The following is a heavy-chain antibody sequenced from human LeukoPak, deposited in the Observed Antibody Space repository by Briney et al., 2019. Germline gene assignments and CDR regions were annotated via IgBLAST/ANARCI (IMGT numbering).Heavy chain of an antibody. J-gene: IGHJ3*02. CDR1: GYKFRNYG. CDR2: ITAGNGNT. V-gene: IGHV1-18*01. Sequence: ASLKVSCKASGYKFRNYGIGRVRQAPRQGLEWMGWITAGNGNTNYAQKVQCRVTITTDTSTSTAYMELRSLRSDDTAVYFCARDSARGYSYGYNAFDIWGQGTMVTVS. D-gene: IGHD5-18*01. CDR3: ARDSARGYSYGYNAFDI.